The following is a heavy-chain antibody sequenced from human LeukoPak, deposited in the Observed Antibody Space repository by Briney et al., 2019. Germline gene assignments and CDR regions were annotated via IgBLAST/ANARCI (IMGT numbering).Heavy chain of an antibody. J-gene: IGHJ3*02. Sequence: SETLSLTCTVSGGSISSYCWSWIRQPPGKGLEWIGYIYYSGSTNYNPSLKSRVTISVDTSKNQFSLKLSSVTAADTAVYSCARESFPDAFDIWGQGTMVTVSS. V-gene: IGHV4-59*01. D-gene: IGHD1-26*01. CDR3: ARESFPDAFDI. CDR1: GGSISSYC. CDR2: IYYSGST.